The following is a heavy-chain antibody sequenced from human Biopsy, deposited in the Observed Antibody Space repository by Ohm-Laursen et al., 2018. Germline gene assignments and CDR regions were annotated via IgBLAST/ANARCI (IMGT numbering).Heavy chain of an antibody. CDR1: GGSISSSTTYY. CDR3: AHGSGSYYKWDF. D-gene: IGHD3-10*01. Sequence: SDTLSLTCTVSGGSISSSTTYYWAWLRQPPGKGLEWIGSIYNTETTFYNPSLKSRVTISVDTSTNQFSLKVSSVTAADTAIYYCAHGSGSYYKWDFWGRGILVTVSS. V-gene: IGHV4-39*01. J-gene: IGHJ4*02. CDR2: IYNTETT.